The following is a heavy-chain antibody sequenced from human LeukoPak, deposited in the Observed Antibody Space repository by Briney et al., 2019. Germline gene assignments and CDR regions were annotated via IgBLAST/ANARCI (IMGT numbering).Heavy chain of an antibody. V-gene: IGHV4-59*01. CDR3: ARDVDTAMVLGAFDI. D-gene: IGHD5-18*01. CDR1: GGSINSSY. Sequence: PSETLSLTCPVSGGSINSSYWSWIRQPPGRALDWIGHIYYTGSNSYNPSLKSRVTISLDTSKNQFSLKLSSVTAADTAVYYCARDVDTAMVLGAFDIWGQGTMVTVSS. J-gene: IGHJ3*02. CDR2: IYYTGSN.